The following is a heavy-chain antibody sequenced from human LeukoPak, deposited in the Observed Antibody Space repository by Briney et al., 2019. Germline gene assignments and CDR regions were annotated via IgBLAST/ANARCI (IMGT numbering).Heavy chain of an antibody. J-gene: IGHJ4*02. D-gene: IGHD3-16*02. V-gene: IGHV4-34*01. CDR3: ARGKVYDYVWGSYRIPHFDY. CDR1: GGSFSGYY. Sequence: PSETLSLTCAVYGGSFSGYYWSWIRQPPGKGLEWIGEINHSGSTNYNPSLKSRVTISVDTSKNQFSLKLSSVTAADTAVYYCARGKVYDYVWGSYRIPHFDYWGQGTLVTVSS. CDR2: INHSGST.